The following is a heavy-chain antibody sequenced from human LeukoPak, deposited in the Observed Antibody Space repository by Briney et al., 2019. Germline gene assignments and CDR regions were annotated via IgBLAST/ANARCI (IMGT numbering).Heavy chain of an antibody. CDR1: GYTLTELS. J-gene: IGHJ4*02. Sequence: ASVKVSCKVSGYTLTELSMHWVRQAPGKGLEWMGGFDPEDGETIYAQKFQGRVTMTEDTSTDTAHMELSSLRSEDTAVYYCATRTEYYYDSSGYYFDYWGQGTLVTVSS. CDR2: FDPEDGET. V-gene: IGHV1-24*01. D-gene: IGHD3-22*01. CDR3: ATRTEYYYDSSGYYFDY.